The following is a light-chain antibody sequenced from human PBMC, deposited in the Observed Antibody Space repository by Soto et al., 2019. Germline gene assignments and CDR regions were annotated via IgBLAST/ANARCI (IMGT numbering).Light chain of an antibody. J-gene: IGKJ2*01. Sequence: ETVLTQSPGTVSLSPGERATLSCRTSQSVNSNFLAWYQQKPGQAPRLLIYGVFNRATGIPDRFSGSGSGTDFTLTISGLEPEDSAVYYCQYYDGSPRTFGQGTKLEI. CDR3: QYYDGSPRT. V-gene: IGKV3-20*01. CDR1: QSVNSNF. CDR2: GVF.